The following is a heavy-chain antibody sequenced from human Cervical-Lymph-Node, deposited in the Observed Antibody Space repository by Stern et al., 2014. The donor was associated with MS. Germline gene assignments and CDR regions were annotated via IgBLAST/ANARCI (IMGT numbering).Heavy chain of an antibody. J-gene: IGHJ4*01. CDR2: IYYSGST. CDR1: GGSITNYY. V-gene: IGHV4-59*01. CDR3: ARDKGMFFL. D-gene: IGHD2/OR15-2a*01. Sequence: QVQLQESGPGLVKPSSSLSLTCTVSGGSITNYYCSWTRQPPGTGLEWIGYIYYSGSTNYNPSLKSRVTISVDTSKNQFSLKLSSVTAADTAVYYCARDKGMFFLWGQGTLVTVSS.